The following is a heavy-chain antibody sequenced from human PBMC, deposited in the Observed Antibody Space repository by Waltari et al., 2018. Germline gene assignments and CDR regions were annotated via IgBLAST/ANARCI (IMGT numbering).Heavy chain of an antibody. D-gene: IGHD2-21*02. CDR1: GFTFSSYA. CDR2: ISGSGGST. CDR3: ARGVCGGDCYSGPMDWFDP. V-gene: IGHV3-23*01. Sequence: EVQLLESGGGLVQPGGSLRLSCAASGFTFSSYAMSWVRQAPGKGREWVSAISGSGGSTYYSDSVKGRFTISRDNSKNTLYLQMNSLRAEDTAVYYCARGVCGGDCYSGPMDWFDPWGQGTLVTVSS. J-gene: IGHJ5*02.